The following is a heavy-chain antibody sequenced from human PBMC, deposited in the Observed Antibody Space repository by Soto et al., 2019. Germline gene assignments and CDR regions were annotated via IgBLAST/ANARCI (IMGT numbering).Heavy chain of an antibody. CDR1: GGSVSSYY. J-gene: IGHJ4*02. CDR2: IYYSGST. CDR3: ARAGNYDVLSGRMYYFDS. V-gene: IGHV4-59*02. D-gene: IGHD3-3*01. Sequence: SETLSLTCTVSGGSVSSYYWSWIRQPPGKGLEWIGYIYYSGSTNYNPSLKSRVTISVDTSKNQFSLRLSSVTAADTAVYFCARAGNYDVLSGRMYYFDSWGQGTPVTVS.